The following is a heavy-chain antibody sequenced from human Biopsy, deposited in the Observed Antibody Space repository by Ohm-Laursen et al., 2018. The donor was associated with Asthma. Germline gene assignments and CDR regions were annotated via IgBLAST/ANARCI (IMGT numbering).Heavy chain of an antibody. J-gene: IGHJ6*02. CDR3: ARVDAIMISGDFYFYSGFDL. Sequence: SVKVSCKASGGTFRTYAFNWVRQAPGQGLEWMGGIIPMYGVPKVAQKFQGRVTITADESTSTAYMEMSSLRSEDTAVYYCARVDAIMISGDFYFYSGFDLWGQGTTARVSS. CDR1: GGTFRTYA. CDR2: IIPMYGVP. V-gene: IGHV1-69*13. D-gene: IGHD3-16*01.